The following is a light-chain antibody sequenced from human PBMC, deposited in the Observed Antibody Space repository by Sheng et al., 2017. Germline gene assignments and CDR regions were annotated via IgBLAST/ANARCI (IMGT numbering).Light chain of an antibody. CDR3: QQYKNWPLT. CDR2: GAA. CDR1: ESISSN. Sequence: EIVMTQSPATLSVSPGESATLSCRASESISSNLAWYQQKPGQAPSLLIYGAATRDGGIPARFXGGGSGTEFTLTISSLQSEDFAVYYCQQYKNWPLTFGGGTKVEI. V-gene: IGKV3D-15*01. J-gene: IGKJ4*01.